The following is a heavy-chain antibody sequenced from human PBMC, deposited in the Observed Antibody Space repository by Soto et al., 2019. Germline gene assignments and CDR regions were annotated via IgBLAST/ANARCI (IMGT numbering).Heavy chain of an antibody. CDR3: ARESGEATATLDYYYFYMDV. CDR2: MNPNSGDT. CDR1: GYRFSDYY. J-gene: IGHJ6*03. Sequence: QVQLVQSGAEVKKPGASVTVSCKASGYRFSDYYLHWVRQAPGQGPEWMGWMNPNSGDTKYAQKFKGRVTMTRDTSVRTAFMELNWLKSDDTAVYYCARESGEATATLDYYYFYMDVWGIGTTVTVSS. V-gene: IGHV1-2*02. D-gene: IGHD5-12*01.